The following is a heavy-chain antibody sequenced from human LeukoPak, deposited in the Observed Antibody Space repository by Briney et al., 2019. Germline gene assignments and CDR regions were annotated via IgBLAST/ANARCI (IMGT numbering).Heavy chain of an antibody. Sequence: GASVKVSCKTSGYTFSSHGISWVRQAPRQGLESVGWISAFNGKTEYGQKFQGGLTMTTDTSTSTVYMDLRSLRSDGTAIYYCARGLGAIDYWGQGTLITVSS. J-gene: IGHJ4*02. V-gene: IGHV1-18*01. CDR1: GYTFSSHG. CDR2: ISAFNGKT. CDR3: ARGLGAIDY. D-gene: IGHD6-19*01.